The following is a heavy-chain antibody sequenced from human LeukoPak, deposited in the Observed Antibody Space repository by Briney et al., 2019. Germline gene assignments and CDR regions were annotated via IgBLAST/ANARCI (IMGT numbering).Heavy chain of an antibody. CDR3: AREYPLQPRSSLRDY. CDR1: GFTFSSYG. V-gene: IGHV3-30*03. D-gene: IGHD1-1*01. CDR2: ISYDGSNK. J-gene: IGHJ4*02. Sequence: GRSLRLSCAASGFTFSSYGLHWVRQAPGKGLEWVTFISYDGSNKYYADSVKGRFTISRDNSKNTLYLQMNSLRAEDTAVYYCAREYPLQPRSSLRDYWGQGTLVTVSS.